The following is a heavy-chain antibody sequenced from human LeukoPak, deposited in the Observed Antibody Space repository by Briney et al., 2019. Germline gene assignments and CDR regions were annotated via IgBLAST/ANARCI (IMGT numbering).Heavy chain of an antibody. CDR1: GGTFSSYT. Sequence: GSSVKVSCKASGGTFSSYTISWVRQAPGRGLEWMGRIIPILGIANYAQKFQGRVTITADKSTSTAYMELSSLRSEDTAVYYCAKNYYDSSGPVIDYWGQGTLVTVSS. J-gene: IGHJ4*02. CDR2: IIPILGIA. V-gene: IGHV1-69*02. D-gene: IGHD3-22*01. CDR3: AKNYYDSSGPVIDY.